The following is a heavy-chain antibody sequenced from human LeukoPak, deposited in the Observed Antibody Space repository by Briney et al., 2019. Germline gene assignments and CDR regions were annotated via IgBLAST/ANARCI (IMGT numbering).Heavy chain of an antibody. CDR1: GFTFRGYG. Sequence: GGSLRLSCVTSGFTFRGYGMAWGRQAPGKGLEWVSAIGPNGVSTYYTDSVKGRFTLSRDNSKNILYMEMNSLRADDTAVYYCAREAGPWGQGTLLTVYS. J-gene: IGHJ5*02. V-gene: IGHV3-23*01. D-gene: IGHD6-19*01. CDR3: AREAGP. CDR2: IGPNGVST.